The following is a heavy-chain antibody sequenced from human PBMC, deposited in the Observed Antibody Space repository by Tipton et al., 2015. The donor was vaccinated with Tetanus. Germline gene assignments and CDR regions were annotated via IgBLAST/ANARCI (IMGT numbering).Heavy chain of an antibody. D-gene: IGHD2-2*01. J-gene: IGHJ3*01. Sequence: TLSLTCTVSGGSISSYYWSWIRQPPGKGLEWIGYIYYSGSTNYNPSLKSRVTISVDTSKNQFSLKLSSVTAADTAVYYCARRSYCSSSRCFDAFDLRGQGTMVTVSS. CDR1: GGSISSYY. V-gene: IGHV4-59*01. CDR3: ARRSYCSSSRCFDAFDL. CDR2: IYYSGST.